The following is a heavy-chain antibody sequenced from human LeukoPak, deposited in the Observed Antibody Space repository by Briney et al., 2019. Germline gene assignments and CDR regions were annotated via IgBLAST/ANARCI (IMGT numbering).Heavy chain of an antibody. CDR1: GFIFSSHW. CDR2: IKEDGSEK. CDR3: ARDGPTAYFDY. J-gene: IGHJ4*02. V-gene: IGHV3-7*01. D-gene: IGHD5-18*01. Sequence: GGSLRLSCAASGFIFSSHWMTWVRQAPGKGLEWVANIKEDGSEKYYVDSVKGRFTISRDNAKNSLYLQMNSLRAEDTAVYYCARDGPTAYFDYWGQGALVTVSS.